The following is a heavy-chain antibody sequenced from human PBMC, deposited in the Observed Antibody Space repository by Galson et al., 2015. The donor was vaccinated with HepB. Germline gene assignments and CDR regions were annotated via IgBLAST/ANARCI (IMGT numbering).Heavy chain of an antibody. V-gene: IGHV1-18*01. CDR3: ARLEVPYNYYMDV. J-gene: IGHJ6*03. CDR1: GYTFTSYG. D-gene: IGHD1-7*01. Sequence: SVKVSCKASGYTFTSYGISWVRQAPGQGLEWMGWISAYNGNTNYAQKLQGRVTMTTGTSTSTAYMELRSLRSDDTAVYYCARLEVPYNYYMDVWGKGTTVTVSS. CDR2: ISAYNGNT.